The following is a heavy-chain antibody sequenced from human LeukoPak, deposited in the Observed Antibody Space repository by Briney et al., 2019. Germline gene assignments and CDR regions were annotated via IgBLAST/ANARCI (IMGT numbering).Heavy chain of an antibody. CDR3: ASGWRYCSSTSCYPTFDY. Sequence: PSETLSLTCTVSGGSISSYYWSWIRQPPGKGLEWIGYIYYSGSTNYNPSLKGRVTISVDTSKNQFSLKLSSVTAADTAVYYCASGWRYCSSTSCYPTFDYWGQGTLVTASS. J-gene: IGHJ4*02. CDR1: GGSISSYY. V-gene: IGHV4-59*01. CDR2: IYYSGST. D-gene: IGHD2-2*01.